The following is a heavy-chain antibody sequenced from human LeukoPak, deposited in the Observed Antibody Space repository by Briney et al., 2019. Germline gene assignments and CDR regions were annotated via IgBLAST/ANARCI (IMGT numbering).Heavy chain of an antibody. J-gene: IGHJ5*01. V-gene: IGHV4-31*03. CDR1: GGSISSGDYY. D-gene: IGHD2-2*01. CDR3: AKYTTTSRKVGFDP. Sequence: SETLSLTCTVSGGSISSGDYYWSWIRQLPGKGLEWIGYIYYSESTYYNPSLKSRLTMSVDTAKNQFSLRLRSVTAADTAVYYCAKYTTTSRKVGFDPWGQGTLITVSS. CDR2: IYYSEST.